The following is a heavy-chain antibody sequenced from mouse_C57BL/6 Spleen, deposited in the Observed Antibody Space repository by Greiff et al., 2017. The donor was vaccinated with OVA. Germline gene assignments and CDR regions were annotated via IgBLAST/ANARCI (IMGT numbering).Heavy chain of an antibody. V-gene: IGHV1-15*01. Sequence: QVQLQQSGAELVRPGSSVTLSCKASGYTFTDYEMHWVKQTPMHGLEWIGAIDPSTGGTAYNQKFKGKAILTADKSSSTAYMELRSLTSEDSAVEDCTREYYDNSYLGDYWGQGTLVTVSA. J-gene: IGHJ3*01. D-gene: IGHD1-1*01. CDR3: TREYYDNSYLGDY. CDR1: GYTFTDYE. CDR2: IDPSTGGT.